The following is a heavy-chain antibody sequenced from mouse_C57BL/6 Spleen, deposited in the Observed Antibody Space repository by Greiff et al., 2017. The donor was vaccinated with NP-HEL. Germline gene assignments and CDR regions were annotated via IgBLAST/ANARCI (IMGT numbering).Heavy chain of an antibody. CDR2: TYWDDDK. V-gene: IGHV8-12*01. CDR1: GFSLSTSCMG. J-gene: IGHJ2*01. Sequence: QVTLKVSGPGILQSSQTLSLTCSFSGFSLSTSCMGLSWIRQPPGKGLEWLAHTYWDDDKCYRPSLKSRPTISKDTSRNQVFLKITSVDTADTATDYCARRDPPMYSNYVSFDYWGQGTTLTVSS. D-gene: IGHD2-5*01. CDR3: ARRDPPMYSNYVSFDY.